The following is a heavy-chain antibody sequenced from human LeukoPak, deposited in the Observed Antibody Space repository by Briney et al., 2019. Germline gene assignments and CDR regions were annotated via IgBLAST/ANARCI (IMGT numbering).Heavy chain of an antibody. J-gene: IGHJ3*02. CDR3: ARDQLEQPGGDAFDI. D-gene: IGHD1/OR15-1a*01. CDR2: ISSSGSTI. Sequence: PGGSPRLSCAASGFTFSDYYMSWIRQAPGKGLEWVSYISSSGSTIYYADSVKGRFTISRDNAKNSLYLQMNSLRAEDTAVYYCARDQLEQPGGDAFDIWGQGTMVTVSS. V-gene: IGHV3-11*04. CDR1: GFTFSDYY.